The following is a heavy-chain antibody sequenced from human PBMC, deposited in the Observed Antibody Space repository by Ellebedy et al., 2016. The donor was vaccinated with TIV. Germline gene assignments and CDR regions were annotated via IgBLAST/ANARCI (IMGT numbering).Heavy chain of an antibody. D-gene: IGHD4-17*01. J-gene: IGHJ4*02. Sequence: SETLSLTCTVSGGSISSSSYYWSWIRQHPGKGLEWIGYIYYSGSTFYNPSLKSRVTISVDTSKNQFSLKLSSVTAADTAMYYCARQTAGYGDYQHFDYWGQGTLVTVSS. CDR2: IYYSGST. V-gene: IGHV4-31*03. CDR3: ARQTAGYGDYQHFDY. CDR1: GGSISSSSYY.